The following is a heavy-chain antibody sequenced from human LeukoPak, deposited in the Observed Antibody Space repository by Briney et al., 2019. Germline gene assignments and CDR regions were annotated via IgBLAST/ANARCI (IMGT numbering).Heavy chain of an antibody. CDR3: ARGYGDYAAYYYGMDV. J-gene: IGHJ6*04. D-gene: IGHD4-17*01. CDR1: GYTFTSYA. V-gene: IGHV1-3*01. CDR2: INAGNGNT. Sequence: ASVKVSCKASGYTFTSYAMHWVRQAPGQRLEWMGWINAGNGNTKYLQKFQGRVTITRDTSASTAYMELSSLRSEDTAVYYCARGYGDYAAYYYGMDVWGKGTTVTVSS.